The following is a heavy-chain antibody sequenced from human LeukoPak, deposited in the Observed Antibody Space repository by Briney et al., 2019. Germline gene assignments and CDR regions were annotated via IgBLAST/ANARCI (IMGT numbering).Heavy chain of an antibody. CDR3: ARTCGGDEHCDAFDI. CDR2: IYYSGST. J-gene: IGHJ3*02. Sequence: ASETLSLTCTVSGGSISSGDYYWSWIRQPPGKGLEWIGYIYYSGSTYYNPSLKSRVTISVDTSKNQFSLKLSSVTAADTAVYYCARTCGGDEHCDAFDIWGQGTMVTVSS. V-gene: IGHV4-30-4*01. D-gene: IGHD2-21*02. CDR1: GGSISSGDYY.